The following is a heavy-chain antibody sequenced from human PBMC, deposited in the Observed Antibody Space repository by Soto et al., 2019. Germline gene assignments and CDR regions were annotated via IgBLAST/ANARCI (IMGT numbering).Heavy chain of an antibody. J-gene: IGHJ4*02. D-gene: IGHD3-10*01. V-gene: IGHV1-69*13. CDR3: ARDGGYYSDY. CDR1: GGTFSSYA. CDR2: IIPIFGTA. Sequence: GASVKVSCKASGGTFSSYAISWVRQAPGQGLEWMGGIIPIFGTANYAQKYQGRVTITADESTSTAYMELSSLRSDDTAVYYCARDGGYYSDYWGQGTLVTVSS.